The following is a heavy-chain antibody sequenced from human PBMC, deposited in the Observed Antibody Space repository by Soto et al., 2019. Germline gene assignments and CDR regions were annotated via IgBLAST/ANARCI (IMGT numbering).Heavy chain of an antibody. Sequence: EAQLVESGGGLVQPGGSLRLSCAASGFTLSSFWMHWVRQVPGKEPLWVSRIEGDGNSTIYADSVKGRFTMSRDNAKNTLYLQMTRLRVEDSAVYYCVRSPGNYAYGYSFDLWGQGTLVAASS. CDR3: VRSPGNYAYGYSFDL. J-gene: IGHJ4*02. CDR2: IEGDGNST. V-gene: IGHV3-74*01. CDR1: GFTLSSFW. D-gene: IGHD2-21*01.